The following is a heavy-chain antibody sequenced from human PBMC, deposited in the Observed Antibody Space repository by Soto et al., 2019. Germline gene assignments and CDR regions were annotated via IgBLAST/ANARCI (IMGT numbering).Heavy chain of an antibody. CDR1: GYTFTSYY. Sequence: ASVKVSCKASGYTFTSYYIHWVRQAPGQGLEWMAIVNPTGGSTNYAQKFQGRVTVTFDTSTSTVFMELNSLRYEDTAVYYCARHLAAGDAWGQGTLVTVSS. D-gene: IGHD6-25*01. CDR2: VNPTGGST. CDR3: ARHLAAGDA. J-gene: IGHJ5*02. V-gene: IGHV1-46*03.